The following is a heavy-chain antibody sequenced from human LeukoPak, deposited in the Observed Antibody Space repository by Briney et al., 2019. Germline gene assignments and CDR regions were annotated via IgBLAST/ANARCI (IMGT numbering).Heavy chain of an antibody. CDR2: ISYDGSNK. CDR3: ARDHY. Sequence: GGSLRLSCAASGFTFSSYGMHWVRQAPGKGLEWVAVISYDGSNKYYADSVKGRFTISRDNSKNTLYLQMNSLRAEDTAVYYCARDHYWGQGTLVTVSS. J-gene: IGHJ4*02. CDR1: GFTFSSYG. V-gene: IGHV3-30*03.